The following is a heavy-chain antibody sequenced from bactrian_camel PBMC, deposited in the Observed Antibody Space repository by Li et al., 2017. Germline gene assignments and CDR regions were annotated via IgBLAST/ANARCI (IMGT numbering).Heavy chain of an antibody. Sequence: QLVESGGGSVQAGESLTLSCEASAYTYSSHCMGWFRQAPGKQREVIATIFTGGPAVYYAASVKGRFTISRDNAKYTVYLQMNSLKFEDTAVYYCAADRGYGLGCDDGSGYWGQGTQVTVS. J-gene: IGHJ6*01. D-gene: IGHD3*01. CDR2: IFTGGPAV. V-gene: IGHV3S54*01. CDR1: AYTYSSHC. CDR3: AADRGYGLGCDDGSGY.